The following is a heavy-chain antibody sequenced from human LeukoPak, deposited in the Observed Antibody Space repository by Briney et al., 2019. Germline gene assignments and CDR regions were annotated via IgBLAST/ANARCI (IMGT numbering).Heavy chain of an antibody. CDR2: INHSGST. J-gene: IGHJ4*02. CDR3: ARSYNWNDPSYDF. Sequence: NPSETLSLTCAVYGGSFSGYYWSWIRQPPGKGLEWIGEINHSGSTNYNPSLKSRVTISVDTSNNQFSLKLGSVTAADTAVYYCARSYNWNDPSYDFWGQGTLVTVSS. CDR1: GGSFSGYY. D-gene: IGHD1-20*01. V-gene: IGHV4-34*01.